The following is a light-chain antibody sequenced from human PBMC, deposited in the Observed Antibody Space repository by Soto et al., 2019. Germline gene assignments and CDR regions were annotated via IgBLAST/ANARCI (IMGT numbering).Light chain of an antibody. Sequence: IVMTQSPDSLAVSLGERATINCKSSKSVLYSSNNKNYLAWYQQKQGQPPKXXXYWASTRESGVPDRFSGSGSGTDGTITISNLKEEDGAVYYCQQYYSTTWTFGQGTKVDIK. CDR1: KSVLYSSNNKNY. V-gene: IGKV4-1*01. CDR2: WAS. J-gene: IGKJ1*01. CDR3: QQYYSTTWT.